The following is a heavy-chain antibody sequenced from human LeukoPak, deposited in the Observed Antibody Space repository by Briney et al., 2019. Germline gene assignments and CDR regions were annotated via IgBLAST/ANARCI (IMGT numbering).Heavy chain of an antibody. CDR1: GYTLTELS. V-gene: IGHV1-24*01. Sequence: ASVTVSCTVSGYTLTELSMHWVRQAPGKGLEWMGGFDPEDGETIYAQTFQGRVTMTEDTSTDTAYMELSSLRSEDTAVYYCATGITPVGVVVVYYMDVWGKGTTVTVSS. J-gene: IGHJ6*03. CDR2: FDPEDGET. D-gene: IGHD2-15*01. CDR3: ATGITPVGVVVVYYMDV.